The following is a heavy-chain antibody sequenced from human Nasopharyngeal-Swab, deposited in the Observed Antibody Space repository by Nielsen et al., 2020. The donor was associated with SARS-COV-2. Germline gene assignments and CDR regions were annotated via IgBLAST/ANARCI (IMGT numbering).Heavy chain of an antibody. CDR3: ARDDGPDYYGSGSPDY. J-gene: IGHJ4*02. V-gene: IGHV4-39*07. Sequence: SETLSLTCTVSGGSISSSSYYWSWIRQPPGKGLEWIGSIYYSGSTYYNPSLKSRVTISVDTSKNQFSLKLSSVTAADTAVYYCARDDGPDYYGSGSPDYWGQGTLVTVSS. CDR1: GGSISSSSYY. CDR2: IYYSGST. D-gene: IGHD3-10*01.